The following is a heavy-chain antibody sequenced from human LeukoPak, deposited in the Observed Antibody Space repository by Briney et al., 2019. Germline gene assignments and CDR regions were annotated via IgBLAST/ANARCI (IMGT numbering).Heavy chain of an antibody. CDR3: ARQSRDGSKTRGYYFDY. Sequence: GESLKISCQVSGYIFVNYWIGWVRQMPGKGLESMEIIYPADSDTTYSPSFQGQVTISADKPISTVYLQWSSLKASDTAMYYCARQSRDGSKTRGYYFDYWGQGTLVTVSS. J-gene: IGHJ4*02. V-gene: IGHV5-51*01. D-gene: IGHD3-10*01. CDR1: GYIFVNYW. CDR2: IYPADSDT.